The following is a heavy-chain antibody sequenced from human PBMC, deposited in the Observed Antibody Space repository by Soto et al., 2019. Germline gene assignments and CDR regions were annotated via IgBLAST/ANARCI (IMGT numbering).Heavy chain of an antibody. Sequence: ASVKVSCKASGYTFTSYGISWVRQGPGQGLEWMGWISAYNGNTNYAQKLQGRVTMTTDTSTSTAYMELRSLRPDDTAVYYCAYLRGFTGYPGDWGQGTLVTVSS. CDR1: GYTFTSYG. D-gene: IGHD3-16*01. V-gene: IGHV1-18*01. J-gene: IGHJ4*02. CDR3: AYLRGFTGYPGD. CDR2: ISAYNGNT.